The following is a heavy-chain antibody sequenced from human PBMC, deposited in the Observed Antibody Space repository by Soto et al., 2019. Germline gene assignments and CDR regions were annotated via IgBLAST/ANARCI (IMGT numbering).Heavy chain of an antibody. CDR3: VRDRSSAASYFDL. Sequence: EVRLVESGGGLVQPGRSLRLSCVASGFTFTDYAMHWVRQVPGKGLEWVSGMSWNSGNIGSADSVKGRFIISRDNAKTSLSLQTNSLRAEDTALYYCVRDRSSAASYFDLWGPGPLVTVSS. V-gene: IGHV3-9*01. CDR2: MSWNSGNI. J-gene: IGHJ4*02. CDR1: GFTFTDYA. D-gene: IGHD2-15*01.